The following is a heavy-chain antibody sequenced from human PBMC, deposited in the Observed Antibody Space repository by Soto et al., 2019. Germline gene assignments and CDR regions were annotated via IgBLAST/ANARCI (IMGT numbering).Heavy chain of an antibody. CDR1: GYDFTTYG. J-gene: IGHJ4*02. CDR2: ISAHNGNT. V-gene: IGHV1-18*01. D-gene: IGHD1-1*01. CDR3: ARGGYGDY. Sequence: QVHLVQSGAEVKKPGASVKVSCKGSGYDFTTYGITWVRQAPGQGLEWMAWISAHNGNTDYAQKLQGRVTVTRDTSTSTAYMELRSLRSADTAVYYCARGGYGDYWGQGAIVTVPS.